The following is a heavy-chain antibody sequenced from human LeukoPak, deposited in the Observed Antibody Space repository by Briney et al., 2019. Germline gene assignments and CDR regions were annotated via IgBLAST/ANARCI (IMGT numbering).Heavy chain of an antibody. D-gene: IGHD1-26*01. CDR2: IIPIFGTA. CDR1: GGTFSSYA. Sequence: SVKASCKASGGTFSSYAISWVRQAPGQGLEWMGGIIPIFGTANYAQKFQGRVTITADESTSTAYMELSSLRSEDTAVYYCARDRTTYKVGATGFDPWGQGTLVTVSS. V-gene: IGHV1-69*13. J-gene: IGHJ5*02. CDR3: ARDRTTYKVGATGFDP.